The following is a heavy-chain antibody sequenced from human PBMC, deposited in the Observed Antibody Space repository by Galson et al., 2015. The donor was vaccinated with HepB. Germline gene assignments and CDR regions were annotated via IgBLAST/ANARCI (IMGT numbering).Heavy chain of an antibody. CDR2: ISGSTSYI. D-gene: IGHD2-15*01. J-gene: IGHJ3*02. V-gene: IGHV3-21*01. Sequence: VRQAPGKGLEWVSSISGSTSYIYYADSVKGRFTVSRDNAKNSLYLQMNSLRAEDTAVYYCARGGGYCSGGICRFPTDAFDIWGQGTMVTVSS. CDR3: ARGGGYCSGGICRFPTDAFDI.